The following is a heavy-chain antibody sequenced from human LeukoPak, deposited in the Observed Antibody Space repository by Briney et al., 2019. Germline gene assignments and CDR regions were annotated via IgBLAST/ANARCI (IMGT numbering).Heavy chain of an antibody. D-gene: IGHD6-13*01. J-gene: IGHJ4*02. CDR3: ARVCGGYSSSWYVCPADDFDY. Sequence: APVKVSCKASGYTFTSYGISWVRQAPGQGLEWMGWISAYNGNTNYAQKLQGRVTMTTDTSTSTAYMELRSLRSDDTAVYYCARVCGGYSSSWYVCPADDFDYWGQGTLVTVSS. CDR2: ISAYNGNT. CDR1: GYTFTSYG. V-gene: IGHV1-18*01.